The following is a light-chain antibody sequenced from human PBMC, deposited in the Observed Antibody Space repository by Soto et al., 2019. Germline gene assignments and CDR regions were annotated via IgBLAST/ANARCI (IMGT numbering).Light chain of an antibody. CDR1: QTVSNTY. J-gene: IGKJ4*01. Sequence: EIVLTQFPGALSLSPGERVTLSCRASQTVSNTYLAWYQQKSGQAPKLLIYGASNRATGIPDRFSGSGSGTGFTLTISRLEPEDFAVYYCQQYGALPPTFGGGTKVEIK. CDR2: GAS. V-gene: IGKV3-20*01. CDR3: QQYGALPPT.